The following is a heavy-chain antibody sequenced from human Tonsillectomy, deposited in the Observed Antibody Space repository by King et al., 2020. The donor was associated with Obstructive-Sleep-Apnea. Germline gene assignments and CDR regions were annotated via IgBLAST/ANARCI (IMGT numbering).Heavy chain of an antibody. V-gene: IGHV4-59*08. CDR2: MYYSGNT. J-gene: IGHJ4*02. Sequence: VQLQESGPGLVKPSETLSLTCTVSGGSISNYYWGWIRQPPGKVLECIGYMYYSGNTNFNPSLKSRVTISADTSKIQLSLRLSSVTAADTAVYYCARHRGVEDYGGYGDYFDYWGQGTLVTVSS. CDR1: GGSISNYY. CDR3: ARHRGVEDYGGYGDYFDY. D-gene: IGHD5-12*01.